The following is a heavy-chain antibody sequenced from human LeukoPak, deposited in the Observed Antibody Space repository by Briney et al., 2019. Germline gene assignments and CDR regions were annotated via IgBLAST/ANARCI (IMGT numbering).Heavy chain of an antibody. D-gene: IGHD3-22*01. CDR2: IYTSGIT. Sequence: SQTLSLXCTVSGGSISSGSYYWSWIRQPAGKGLEWIGRIYTSGITNYNPSLKSRVTISVDTSKNQFSLKLSSVTAADTAVYYCARGGIYYDSSGYLYNWFDPWGQGTLVTVSS. CDR3: ARGGIYYDSSGYLYNWFDP. CDR1: GGSISSGSYY. V-gene: IGHV4-61*02. J-gene: IGHJ5*02.